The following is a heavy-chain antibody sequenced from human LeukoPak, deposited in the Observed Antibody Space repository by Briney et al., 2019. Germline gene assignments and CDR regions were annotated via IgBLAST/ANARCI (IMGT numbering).Heavy chain of an antibody. D-gene: IGHD3-22*01. Sequence: GGSLRLPCAASGFTFSSYGMPWVRQAPGKGLEWVAFIRYDGSNKYYADSVKGRFTISRDNSKNTLYLQMNSLRAEDTAVYYCAKDAGGIVVVITQNWFDPWGQGTLVTVSS. J-gene: IGHJ5*02. CDR2: IRYDGSNK. CDR3: AKDAGGIVVVITQNWFDP. CDR1: GFTFSSYG. V-gene: IGHV3-30*02.